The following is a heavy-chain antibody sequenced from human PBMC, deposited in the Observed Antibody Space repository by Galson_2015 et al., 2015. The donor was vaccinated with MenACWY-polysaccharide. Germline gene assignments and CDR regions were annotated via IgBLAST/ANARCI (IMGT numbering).Heavy chain of an antibody. D-gene: IGHD5-18*01. CDR3: ARRSYGLEAFDI. V-gene: IGHV4-61*07. J-gene: IGHJ3*02. Sequence: YSGSTNYNPSLKSRVTISVDSSKNQFSLKLSSVTAADTAVYYCARRSYGLEAFDIWGQGTMVIVSS. CDR2: YSGST.